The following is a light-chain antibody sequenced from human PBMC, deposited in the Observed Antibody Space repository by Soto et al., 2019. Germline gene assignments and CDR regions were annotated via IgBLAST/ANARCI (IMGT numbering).Light chain of an antibody. CDR2: DSS. CDR3: QQRSNGPAFT. J-gene: IGKJ2*01. Sequence: EIVLTQSPATLSLSPGERATLSCRASQSISSYLAWYQQKPGQAPRLLIYDSSNRATGIPARFSGSGSGTDFTLTISRLEPEDFAVYYCQQRSNGPAFTFGQGTKLEFK. CDR1: QSISSY. V-gene: IGKV3-11*01.